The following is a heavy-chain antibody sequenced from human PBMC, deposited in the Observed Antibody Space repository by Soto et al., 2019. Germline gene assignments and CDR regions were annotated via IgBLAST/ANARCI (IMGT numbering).Heavy chain of an antibody. J-gene: IGHJ3*02. V-gene: IGHV3-23*01. D-gene: IGHD3-9*01. Sequence: PGGSLRLSFAASGFTFSSYAMSWVRQAPGKGLEWVSAISGSGGSTYYADSVKGRFTISRDNSKNTLYLQMNSLRAEDTAVYYCAKVIHRDYDILYAFDIWGQGTMVTVSS. CDR2: ISGSGGST. CDR1: GFTFSSYA. CDR3: AKVIHRDYDILYAFDI.